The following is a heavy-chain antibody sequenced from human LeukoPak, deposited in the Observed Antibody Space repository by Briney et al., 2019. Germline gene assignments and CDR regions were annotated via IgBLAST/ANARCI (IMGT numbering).Heavy chain of an antibody. V-gene: IGHV3-53*01. CDR2: IYSSGMT. CDR1: GFTVSSNY. D-gene: IGHD4-17*01. Sequence: GGSLRLSCAASGFTVSSNYMSWVRQAPGKVLEWVSVIYSSGMTYYADSVKGRFTISRDNSKNTLYLHMNSLRAEDTAVYYCARDLYGVSHDYWGQGTLVTVSS. J-gene: IGHJ4*02. CDR3: ARDLYGVSHDY.